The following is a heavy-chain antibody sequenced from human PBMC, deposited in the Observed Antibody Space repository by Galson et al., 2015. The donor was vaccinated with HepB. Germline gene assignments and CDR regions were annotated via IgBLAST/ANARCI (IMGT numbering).Heavy chain of an antibody. CDR2: INTNTGNP. CDR1: GYTFTSYA. D-gene: IGHD3-16*01. J-gene: IGHJ5*02. CDR3: ARDRVLLGTFGGPNRGRWFDP. Sequence: SVKVSCKASGYTFTSYAMNWVRQAPGQGLEWMGWINTNTGNPTYAQGFTGRFVFSLDTSVSTAYLQICSLKAEDTAVYYCARDRVLLGTFGGPNRGRWFDPWGQGTLVTVSS. V-gene: IGHV7-4-1*01.